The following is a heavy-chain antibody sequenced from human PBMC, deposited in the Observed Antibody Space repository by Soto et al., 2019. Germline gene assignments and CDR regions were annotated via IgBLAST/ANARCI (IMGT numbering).Heavy chain of an antibody. D-gene: IGHD6-13*01. J-gene: IGHJ6*02. V-gene: IGHV1-2*04. CDR2: INPNSGGT. CDR1: GYTFTGYY. CDR3: ARAQKAGPYYYYGMDV. Sequence: ASVKVSCKASGYTFTGYYMHWVRQAPGQGLEWMGWINPNSGGTNYAQKFQGWVTMTRDTSNSTAYMELSRLRSDDTAVYYCARAQKAGPYYYYGMDVWGQGTTVTVSS.